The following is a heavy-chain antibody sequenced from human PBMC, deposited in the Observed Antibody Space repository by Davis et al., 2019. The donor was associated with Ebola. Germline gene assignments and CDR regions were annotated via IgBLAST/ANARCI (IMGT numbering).Heavy chain of an antibody. V-gene: IGHV1-18*01. CDR1: GYTFTSYG. Sequence: ASVKVSCKASGYTFTSYGISWVRQATGQGLEWMGWISAYNGNTNYAQKLQGRVTMTTDTSTSTAYMELRSLRSDDTAVYYCARNPPGETIFGVVTTFDYWGQGTLVTVSS. CDR3: ARNPPGETIFGVVTTFDY. CDR2: ISAYNGNT. D-gene: IGHD3-3*01. J-gene: IGHJ4*02.